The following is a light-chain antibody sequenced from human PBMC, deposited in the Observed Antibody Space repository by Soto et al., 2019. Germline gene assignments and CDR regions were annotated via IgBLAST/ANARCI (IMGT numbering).Light chain of an antibody. CDR2: GAS. CDR3: QKYNSAPFT. J-gene: IGKJ3*01. Sequence: DIQMTQSPSSLSASVGDRLTITCRASLGISNFLAWYQQKPGKVPELLIYGASTLQSGVPSRFSGRGSGTDLTLTISSLQPEDVATYYCQKYNSAPFTFGTGTNVDI. CDR1: LGISNF. V-gene: IGKV1-27*01.